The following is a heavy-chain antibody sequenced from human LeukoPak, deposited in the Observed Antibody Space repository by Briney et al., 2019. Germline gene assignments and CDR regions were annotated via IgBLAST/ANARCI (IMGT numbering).Heavy chain of an antibody. D-gene: IGHD3-10*02. Sequence: GGSLRLSCAASGFTFSSYEMNWVRQAPGKGLEWVSYIGSGGSSMYYADSVKGRFTISRDNAKNSLYLQMNSLRAEDTAVYYCAELGITMIGGVWGKGTTVTISS. J-gene: IGHJ6*04. CDR1: GFTFSSYE. CDR3: AELGITMIGGV. V-gene: IGHV3-48*03. CDR2: IGSGGSSM.